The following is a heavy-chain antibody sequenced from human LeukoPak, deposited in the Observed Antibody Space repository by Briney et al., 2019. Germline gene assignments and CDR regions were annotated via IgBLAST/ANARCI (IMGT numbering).Heavy chain of an antibody. D-gene: IGHD3-10*01. V-gene: IGHV1-69*13. J-gene: IGHJ6*02. CDR1: GGTFSSYA. CDR2: IIPIFGTA. CDR3: ARTMVRGVMSPYYYYGMDV. Sequence: GASVKVSCKASGGTFSSYAISWVRQAPGQGLEWMGGIIPIFGTANYAQKFQGRVTITADESTSTAYMELSSLRSEDTAVYYCARTMVRGVMSPYYYYGMDVWGQGTTVTVSS.